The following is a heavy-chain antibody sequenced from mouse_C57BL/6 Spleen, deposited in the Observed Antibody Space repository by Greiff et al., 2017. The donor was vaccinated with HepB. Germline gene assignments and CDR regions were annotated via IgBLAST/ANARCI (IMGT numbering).Heavy chain of an antibody. CDR2: SRNKANDYTT. CDR3: ARDDDGSKAY. J-gene: IGHJ3*01. Sequence: EVQGVESGGGLVQSGRSLRLSCAPSGFTFSDFYMEWVRQAPGKGLEWIAASRNKANDYTTEYSASVKGRFIVSRDTSQSILYLQMNALRAEDTAIYYCARDDDGSKAYWGQGTLVTVSA. V-gene: IGHV7-1*01. D-gene: IGHD2-3*01. CDR1: GFTFSDFY.